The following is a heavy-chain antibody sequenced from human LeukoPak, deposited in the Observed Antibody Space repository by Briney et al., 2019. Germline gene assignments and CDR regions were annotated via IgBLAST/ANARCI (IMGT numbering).Heavy chain of an antibody. D-gene: IGHD5-18*01. J-gene: IGHJ4*02. CDR3: ATPGEDTAMVVWSAFDY. CDR2: IIPILGIA. Sequence: SVKVSCKASGGTFSSYTISWVRRAPGQGLEWMGRIIPILGIANYAQKFQGRVTITADKSTSTAYMELSSLRSEDTAVYYCATPGEDTAMVVWSAFDYWGQGTLVTVSS. CDR1: GGTFSSYT. V-gene: IGHV1-69*02.